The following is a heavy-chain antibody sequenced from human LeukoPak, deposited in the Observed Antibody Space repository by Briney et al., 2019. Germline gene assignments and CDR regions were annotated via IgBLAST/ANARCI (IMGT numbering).Heavy chain of an antibody. Sequence: SETLSLTCTVSGGSVSSGSYYWSWIRQPPGKGLKWIGNIHYSGSTNYNPSLKSRVTISVDTSKNQLSLKLSSVTAADTAVYYCARGRYNQDYWGQGTLVTVSS. CDR1: GGSVSSGSYY. V-gene: IGHV4-61*01. CDR3: ARGRYNQDY. CDR2: IHYSGST. D-gene: IGHD1-1*01. J-gene: IGHJ4*02.